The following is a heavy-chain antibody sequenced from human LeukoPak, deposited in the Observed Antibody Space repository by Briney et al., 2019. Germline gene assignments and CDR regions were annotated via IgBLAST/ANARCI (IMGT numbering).Heavy chain of an antibody. V-gene: IGHV4-38-2*02. Sequence: SETLSLTCTVSGYSISSGYYWGWIRQPPGKGLEWIGSIYHSGSTYYNPSLKSRVTISVDTSKNQFSLKLSSATAADTAVYYCARDLGLLGFDYWGQGTLVTVSS. CDR1: GYSISSGYY. D-gene: IGHD3-16*01. CDR2: IYHSGST. CDR3: ARDLGLLGFDY. J-gene: IGHJ4*02.